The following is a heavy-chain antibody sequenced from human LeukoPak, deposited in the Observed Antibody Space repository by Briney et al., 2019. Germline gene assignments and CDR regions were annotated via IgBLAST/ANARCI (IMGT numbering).Heavy chain of an antibody. CDR2: IYTSGST. CDR3: AAGYSSSWYPYGMDV. V-gene: IGHV4-61*02. J-gene: IGHJ6*02. D-gene: IGHD6-13*01. Sequence: PSETLSLTCTVSGGSISSSSYYWSWIRQPAGKGLEWIGRIYTSGSTNYNPSLKSRVTISVDTSKNQFSLKLSSVTAADTAVYYCAAGYSSSWYPYGMDVWGQGTTVTVSS. CDR1: GGSISSSSYY.